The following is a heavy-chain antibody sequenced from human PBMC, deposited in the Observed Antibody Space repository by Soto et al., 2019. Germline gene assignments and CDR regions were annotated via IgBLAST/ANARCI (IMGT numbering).Heavy chain of an antibody. CDR2: INTYNGNP. CDR1: GYTFTNFA. V-gene: IGHV1-18*01. J-gene: IGHJ4*02. D-gene: IGHD6-13*01. Sequence: QVQLVQSGGELKKPGASVKVSCKASGYTFTNFAISWVRQAPGRGLEWMGWINTYNGNPNYAQTFQGRVTMTTDTSTGPAYMQLRSLKSHASAIYYCARDSQYSTSWQRFDSWGQGTLVTVSS. CDR3: ARDSQYSTSWQRFDS.